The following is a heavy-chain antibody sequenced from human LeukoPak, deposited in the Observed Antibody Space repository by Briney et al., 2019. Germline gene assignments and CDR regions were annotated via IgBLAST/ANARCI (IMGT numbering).Heavy chain of an antibody. CDR1: GYTFTSYY. Sequence: ASVKVSCKASGYTFTSYYMHWVRQAPGQGLEWMGIINPSGGSTSYAQKFQGRVTMTRDTSISTAYMELSRLRSDDTAVYYCARVFTYYYGSGSYFGAFDPWGQGTLVTVSS. CDR2: INPSGGST. V-gene: IGHV1-46*01. CDR3: ARVFTYYYGSGSYFGAFDP. D-gene: IGHD3-10*01. J-gene: IGHJ5*02.